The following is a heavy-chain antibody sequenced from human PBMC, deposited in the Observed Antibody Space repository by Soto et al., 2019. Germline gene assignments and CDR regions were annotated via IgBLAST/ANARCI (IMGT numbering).Heavy chain of an antibody. V-gene: IGHV4-30-4*01. D-gene: IGHD2-15*01. CDR2: IYYSGST. CDR3: ARGWREEGNGMDV. CDR1: GGSISSGDYY. Sequence: SETLSLTCTVSGGSISSGDYYWSWIRQPPGKGLEWIGYIYYSGSTYYNPSLKSRVTISVDTSKNQFSLKLSSVTAADTAVYYCARGWREEGNGMDVWGQGTTVTVYS. J-gene: IGHJ6*02.